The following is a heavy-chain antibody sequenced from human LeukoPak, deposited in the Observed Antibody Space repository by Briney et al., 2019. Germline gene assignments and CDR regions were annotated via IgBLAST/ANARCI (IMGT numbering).Heavy chain of an antibody. CDR2: TRNKANTYPT. CDR1: GFTFSDHY. D-gene: IGHD5-12*01. Sequence: GGSLRLSCAASGFTFSDHYMDWVRQAPGKGLEWVGRTRNKANTYPTEYAASVKGRFTISRDDSKNSLYLQMNSLKTEDTAVYYCARAAEYSGYDSADYWGQGTLVTVSS. V-gene: IGHV3-72*01. CDR3: ARAAEYSGYDSADY. J-gene: IGHJ4*02.